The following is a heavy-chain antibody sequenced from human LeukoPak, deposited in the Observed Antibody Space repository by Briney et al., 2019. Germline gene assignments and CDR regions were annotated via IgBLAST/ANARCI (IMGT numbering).Heavy chain of an antibody. V-gene: IGHV1-18*01. D-gene: IGHD3-16*02. Sequence: ASVKVSCKASGYTFTSDGISWVRHAPGQGLEWMGWISAYNGNTNYAQKLQGRVTMTTDTSTSTAYMELRSLRSDDTAVYYCARDMTGNPWGSYRSDAFDIWGQGTMVTVSS. J-gene: IGHJ3*02. CDR2: ISAYNGNT. CDR3: ARDMTGNPWGSYRSDAFDI. CDR1: GYTFTSDG.